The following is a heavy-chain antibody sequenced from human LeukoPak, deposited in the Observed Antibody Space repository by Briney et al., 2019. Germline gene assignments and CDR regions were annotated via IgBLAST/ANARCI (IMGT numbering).Heavy chain of an antibody. Sequence: GGSLRLSCAASGFTFSSYGMHWVRQAPGKGLEWVAVILYDGSNKYYADSVKGRFTISRDNSKNTLYLQMNSLRAEDTAVYYCARDAKYSYDPYYFDYWGQGTLDTVSS. CDR3: ARDAKYSYDPYYFDY. CDR1: GFTFSSYG. V-gene: IGHV3-33*01. CDR2: ILYDGSNK. J-gene: IGHJ4*02. D-gene: IGHD5-18*01.